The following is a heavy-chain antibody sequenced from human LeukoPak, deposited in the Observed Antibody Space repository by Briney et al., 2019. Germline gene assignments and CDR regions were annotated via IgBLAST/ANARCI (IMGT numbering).Heavy chain of an antibody. J-gene: IGHJ4*02. D-gene: IGHD2-2*01. V-gene: IGHV3-66*01. CDR3: ARGHYSNRL. Sequence: GGSLRLSCAASGFTVSSKYMSWVRQAPGKGLEWVSVIYIDGGTYYADSVKGRFTISRDNSKNTLLLQMNSLRAEDTAVYYCARGHYSNRLGGQGTLVTVAS. CDR2: IYIDGGT. CDR1: GFTVSSKY.